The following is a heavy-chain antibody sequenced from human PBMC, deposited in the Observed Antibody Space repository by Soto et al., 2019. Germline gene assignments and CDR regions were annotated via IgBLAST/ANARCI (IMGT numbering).Heavy chain of an antibody. D-gene: IGHD2-2*01. J-gene: IGHJ5*02. CDR3: ARGYCSSTSCYPNWFDP. V-gene: IGHV1-69*06. Sequence: QVQLVQSGAEVQKPGSSVKVSCKASGGTFSSYAISWVRQAPGQGLEWMGGIIPIFGTANYAQKFQGRVTITADKSTSTAYMELSSLRSEDTAVYYCARGYCSSTSCYPNWFDPWGQGTLVTVSS. CDR2: IIPIFGTA. CDR1: GGTFSSYA.